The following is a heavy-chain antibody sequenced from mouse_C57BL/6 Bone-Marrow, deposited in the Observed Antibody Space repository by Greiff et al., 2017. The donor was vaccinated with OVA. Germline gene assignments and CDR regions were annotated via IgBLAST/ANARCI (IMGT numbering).Heavy chain of an antibody. D-gene: IGHD2-3*01. CDR3: TRGGYDGYYGGFDV. CDR1: GFTFSSYA. J-gene: IGHJ1*03. Sequence: EVKLQESGEGLVKPGGSLKLSCAASGFTFSSYAMSWVRQTPEKRLEWVAYISSGGDYIYYADTVKGRFTISRDNARNTLYLQMSSLKSEDTAMYYCTRGGYDGYYGGFDVWGTGTTVTVSS. CDR2: ISSGGDYI. V-gene: IGHV5-9-1*02.